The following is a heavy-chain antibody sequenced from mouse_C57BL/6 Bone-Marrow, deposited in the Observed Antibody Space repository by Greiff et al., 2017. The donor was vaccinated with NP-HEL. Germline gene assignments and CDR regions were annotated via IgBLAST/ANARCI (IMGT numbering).Heavy chain of an antibody. CDR3: TGDGSFDY. D-gene: IGHD1-1*01. CDR2: IRLKSDNYAT. J-gene: IGHJ2*01. Sequence: EVKLEESGGGLVQPGGSMKLSCVASGFTFSNYWMNWVRQSPEKGLEWVAQIRLKSDNYATHYAESVKGRFTISRDDSKSSVYLQMNNLRAEDTGIYYCTGDGSFDYWGQGTTLTVSS. CDR1: GFTFSNYW. V-gene: IGHV6-3*01.